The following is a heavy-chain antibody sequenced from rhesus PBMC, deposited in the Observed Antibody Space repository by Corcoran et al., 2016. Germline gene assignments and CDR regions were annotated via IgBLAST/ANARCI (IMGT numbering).Heavy chain of an antibody. V-gene: IGHV3-54*02. J-gene: IGHJ5-1*01. CDR2: ISSDGSNK. CDR1: GFTFNIYG. Sequence: EGQMVESGGDLVQPGGSWRFSCAPSGFTFNIYGLHWVRRAQGKGVEWVAVISSDGSNKQYADSVRDRFTISRDNSRNIVYLQMNNLKLEDTAVYYCSRFDVWGPGVLVIVSS. CDR3: SRFDV.